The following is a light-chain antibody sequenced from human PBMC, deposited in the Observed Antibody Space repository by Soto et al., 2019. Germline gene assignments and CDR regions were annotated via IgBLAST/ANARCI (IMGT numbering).Light chain of an antibody. J-gene: IGKJ1*01. CDR3: HQYSSYPWT. CDR1: QSIHSW. V-gene: IGKV1-5*03. CDR2: KAS. Sequence: DIQMTQSPSTLSASVGDRVTITCRARQSIHSWLAWYQQKPGKAPKLLIYKASSLESGVPSSFSGSGSGTEFTLTISSLQPDDFATYDSHQYSSYPWTFGQGTKVEIK.